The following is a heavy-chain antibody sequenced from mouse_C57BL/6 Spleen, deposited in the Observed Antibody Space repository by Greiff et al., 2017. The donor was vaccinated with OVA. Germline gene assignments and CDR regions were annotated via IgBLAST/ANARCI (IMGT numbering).Heavy chain of an antibody. CDR2: IDPANGNT. Sequence: EVNVVESVAELVRPGASVKLSCTASGFNIKNTYMHWVKQRPEQGLEWIGRIDPANGNTKYAPKFQGKATITADTSSNTAYLQLSSLTSEDTAIYYCARITTVVAEDFDYWGQGTTLTVSS. J-gene: IGHJ2*01. V-gene: IGHV14-3*01. CDR3: ARITTVVAEDFDY. D-gene: IGHD1-1*01. CDR1: GFNIKNTY.